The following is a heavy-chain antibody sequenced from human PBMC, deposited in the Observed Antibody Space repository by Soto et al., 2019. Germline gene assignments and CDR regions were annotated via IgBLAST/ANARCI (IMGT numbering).Heavy chain of an antibody. CDR1: GETFISYS. J-gene: IGHJ6*02. Sequence: SVKGSVKGSGETFISYSISWLRLSRCQGLEWMGGIIPIFGTANYAQKFQGRVTITADESTSTAYMELSSLRSEDTAVYYCARGWGVAGTVYYGMAVWGQGTTVTVSS. CDR2: IIPIFGTA. V-gene: IGHV1-69*13. CDR3: ARGWGVAGTVYYGMAV. D-gene: IGHD6-19*01.